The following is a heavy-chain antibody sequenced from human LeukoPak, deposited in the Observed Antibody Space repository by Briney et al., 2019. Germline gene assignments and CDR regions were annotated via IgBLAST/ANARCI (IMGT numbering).Heavy chain of an antibody. V-gene: IGHV3-48*03. CDR3: ARDGVGSSSWTLNWFDP. CDR2: ISYNGSNI. D-gene: IGHD6-13*01. CDR1: GFTFSSYE. J-gene: IGHJ5*02. Sequence: GGSLRLSCAASGFTFSSYEMHWVRQAPGKGLEWVSYISYNGSNIYYADSVKGRFTISRDNAKNSLYLQMNSLRAEDTAVYYCARDGVGSSSWTLNWFDPWGQGTLVTVSS.